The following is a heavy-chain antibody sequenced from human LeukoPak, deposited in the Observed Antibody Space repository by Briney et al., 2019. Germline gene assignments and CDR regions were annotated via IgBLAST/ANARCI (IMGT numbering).Heavy chain of an antibody. Sequence: SETLSLTCTVSGYSITSGYYWGWIRQPPGKGLEWIGSIYYSGSTYYSPSLKSQVTISVDTSENQFSLKLNSVTAADTAVYYCARDRGSYRFDYWGQGTLVTVSS. CDR1: GYSITSGYY. V-gene: IGHV4-38-2*02. CDR3: ARDRGSYRFDY. J-gene: IGHJ4*02. CDR2: IYYSGST. D-gene: IGHD1-26*01.